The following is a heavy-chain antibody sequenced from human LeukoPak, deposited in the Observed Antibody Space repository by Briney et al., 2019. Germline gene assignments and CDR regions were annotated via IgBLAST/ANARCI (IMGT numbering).Heavy chain of an antibody. D-gene: IGHD1-26*01. CDR3: ARGIVGALDAFDI. J-gene: IGHJ3*02. V-gene: IGHV3-66*01. CDR1: GFTFSSYT. Sequence: GGSLRLSCAASGFTFSSYTMNWVRQAPGKGLEWVSVIYSGGSTYYADSVKGRFTISRDNSKNTLYLQMNSLRAEDTAVYYCARGIVGALDAFDIWGQGTMVTVSS. CDR2: IYSGGST.